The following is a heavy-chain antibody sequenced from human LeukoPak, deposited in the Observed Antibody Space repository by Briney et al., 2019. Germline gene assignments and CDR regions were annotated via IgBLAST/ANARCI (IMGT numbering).Heavy chain of an antibody. Sequence: ASVKVSCKASGYTFTSYGISWVRQAPGQGLEWMGWISAYNGNTNYAQKLQGRVTMTTDTSTSTAYMELRSLRSDDTAVYYCARVDCSSTSCYIRMKIDYWGQGTLVTVSS. V-gene: IGHV1-18*01. CDR3: ARVDCSSTSCYIRMKIDY. CDR2: ISAYNGNT. CDR1: GYTFTSYG. J-gene: IGHJ4*02. D-gene: IGHD2-2*02.